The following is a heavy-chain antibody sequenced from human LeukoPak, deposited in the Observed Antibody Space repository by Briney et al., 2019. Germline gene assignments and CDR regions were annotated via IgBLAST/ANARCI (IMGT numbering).Heavy chain of an antibody. V-gene: IGHV1-69*06. CDR1: GGTFSSYA. Sequence: SVKVSCKASGGTFSSYAISWVRQAPGQGLGWMGGIIPIFGTANYAQKFQGRVTITADKSTSTAYMELSSLRSEDTAVYYCARSGRSSLEVAFDIWGQGTMVTVSS. J-gene: IGHJ3*02. CDR3: ARSGRSSLEVAFDI. D-gene: IGHD3-10*01. CDR2: IIPIFGTA.